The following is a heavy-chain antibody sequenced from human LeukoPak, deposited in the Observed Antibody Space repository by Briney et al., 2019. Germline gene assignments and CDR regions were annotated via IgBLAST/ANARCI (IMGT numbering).Heavy chain of an antibody. V-gene: IGHV3-53*01. CDR3: ARTNTVYGDFDY. D-gene: IGHD2/OR15-2a*01. Sequence: GGSLRLSCAASGLTVTDNYFSWVRQAPGKGLEWVSVIFPDGRTYHADSVKGRFTISRDRPKNTLLLQMNSLRADDTALYHCARTNTVYGDFDYWGQGIGVTVSS. CDR2: IFPDGRT. J-gene: IGHJ4*02. CDR1: GLTVTDNY.